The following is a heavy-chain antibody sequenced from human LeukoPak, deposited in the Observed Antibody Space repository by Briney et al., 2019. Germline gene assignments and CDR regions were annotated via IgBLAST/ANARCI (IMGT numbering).Heavy chain of an antibody. CDR3: ARDKGTYHNKYYFDY. D-gene: IGHD1-14*01. CDR1: GFTFSSYE. CDR2: ISSSSSTI. V-gene: IGHV3-48*03. J-gene: IGHJ4*02. Sequence: GGSLRLSCAASGFTFSSYEMNWVRQAPGKGLEWLSYISSSSSTIFYADSVKGRFAISRDNAKDSLYLQMNSLRDEDTAVYFCARDKGTYHNKYYFDYWGQGTLVTVSS.